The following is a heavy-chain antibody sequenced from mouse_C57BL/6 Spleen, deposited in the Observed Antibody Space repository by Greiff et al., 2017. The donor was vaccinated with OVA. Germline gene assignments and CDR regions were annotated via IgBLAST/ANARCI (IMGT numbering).Heavy chain of an antibody. Sequence: QVQLQQPGAELVKPGASVKLSCKASGYTFTSYWMHWVKQRPGRGLEWIGRIDPNSGGTKYNEKFKSKATLTVDKPSSTAYMQLSSLTSEDSAVYYCARESTVVARYWYFDVWGTGTTVTVSS. CDR1: GYTFTSYW. D-gene: IGHD1-1*01. J-gene: IGHJ1*03. CDR2: IDPNSGGT. V-gene: IGHV1-72*01. CDR3: ARESTVVARYWYFDV.